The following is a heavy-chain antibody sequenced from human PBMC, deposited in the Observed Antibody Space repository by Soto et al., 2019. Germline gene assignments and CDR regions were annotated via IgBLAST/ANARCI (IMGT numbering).Heavy chain of an antibody. CDR3: ARLAGGDYGMSVVP. CDR2: IYYSGST. D-gene: IGHD4-17*01. V-gene: IGHV4-39*01. CDR1: GGSISSSSYY. Sequence: QLQLQESGPGLVKPSETLSLTCTVSGGSISSSSYYWGWIRQPPGKRLEWIGSIYYSGSTYYNPSLKSRVTISVDTSKNQFSLKLSSVTAADTAVYYCARLAGGDYGMSVVPWGQGTLVTVSS. J-gene: IGHJ5*02.